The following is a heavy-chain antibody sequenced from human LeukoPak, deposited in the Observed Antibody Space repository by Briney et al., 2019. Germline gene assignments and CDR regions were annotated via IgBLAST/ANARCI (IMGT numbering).Heavy chain of an antibody. CDR3: ARCDYDILTGYYDAFDI. J-gene: IGHJ3*02. CDR2: IYYSGST. V-gene: IGHV4-30-4*01. Sequence: SETLSLTCTVSGVSISSGDYYWSWIRQPPGKGLEWIGYIYYSGSTYYNPSLKSRVTISVDTSKNQFSLKLSSVTAADTAVYYCARCDYDILTGYYDAFDIWGQGTMVTVSS. CDR1: GVSISSGDYY. D-gene: IGHD3-9*01.